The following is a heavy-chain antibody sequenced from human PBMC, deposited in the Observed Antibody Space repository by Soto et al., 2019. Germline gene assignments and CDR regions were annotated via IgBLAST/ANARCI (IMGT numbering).Heavy chain of an antibody. V-gene: IGHV3-53*01. J-gene: IGHJ4*02. CDR3: ARASGGRAFDN. CDR2: IYSGGNT. CDR1: GFTVSSNY. Sequence: HPGGSLRLSCAASGFTVSSNYVSWVRQAPWKGLEWVSVIYSGGNTYYADSVKGRFAISRDSSKNTVDLQMNSLRAEDTAVYFCARASGGRAFDNWGQGTLVTVCS. D-gene: IGHD1-26*01.